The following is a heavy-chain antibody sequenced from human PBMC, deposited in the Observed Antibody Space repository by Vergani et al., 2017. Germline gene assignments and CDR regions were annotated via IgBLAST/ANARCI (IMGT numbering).Heavy chain of an antibody. D-gene: IGHD2-15*01. J-gene: IGHJ4*02. CDR1: GGSISSGGYY. Sequence: QVQLQESGPGLVKPSQTLSLTCTVSGGSISSGGYYWSWIRQHPGKGLEWIGYIYYSGSTYYNPSLKSRVTISVDTSKNQFSLKLSYVTAADTAVYYCARVRYCSGGSCYSDIGFDYWGQGTLVTVSS. V-gene: IGHV4-31*03. CDR3: ARVRYCSGGSCYSDIGFDY. CDR2: IYYSGST.